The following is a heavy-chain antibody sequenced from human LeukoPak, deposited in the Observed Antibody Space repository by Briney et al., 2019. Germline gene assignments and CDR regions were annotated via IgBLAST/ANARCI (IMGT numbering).Heavy chain of an antibody. J-gene: IGHJ6*03. Sequence: PSETLSLTCAVYGGSFSGYYWSWIHQPPGKGLEWIGEINHGGSTNYNPSLKSRVTISEESSKKQFIVMSSSMTAADTAVYYCARGTTVYYYYMDVWGKGTTVTVSS. D-gene: IGHD4-17*01. V-gene: IGHV4-34*01. CDR2: INHGGST. CDR3: ARGTTVYYYYMDV. CDR1: GGSFSGYY.